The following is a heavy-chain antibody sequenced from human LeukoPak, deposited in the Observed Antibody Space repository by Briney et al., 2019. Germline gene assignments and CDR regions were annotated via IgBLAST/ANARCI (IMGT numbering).Heavy chain of an antibody. D-gene: IGHD3-10*01. CDR2: IIPIFGTA. V-gene: IGHV1-69*06. CDR1: GGTFSSCA. Sequence: GASVKVSCKASGGTFSSCAISWVRQAPGQGLEWMGGIIPIFGTANYAQKFQGRVTLTEDTSTDTAYMELSSLRSEDTAVYYCASTMVRGVIEYYYYGMDVWGQGTKVTVSS. J-gene: IGHJ6*02. CDR3: ASTMVRGVIEYYYYGMDV.